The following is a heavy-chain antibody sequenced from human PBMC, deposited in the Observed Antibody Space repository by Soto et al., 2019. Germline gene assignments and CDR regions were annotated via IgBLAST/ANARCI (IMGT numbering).Heavy chain of an antibody. CDR3: ARDRAATDGPPTLGY. D-gene: IGHD1-1*01. CDR2: IYYSGST. V-gene: IGHV4-30-4*01. Sequence: QVQLQESGPGLVKPSQTLSLTCTVSGGSISSGDYYWSWIRQPPGKGLEWIGYIYYSGSTYYNPSLKSRVTMSVDTSKNQFSLKLSSVTAADTAVYYCARDRAATDGPPTLGYWGQGTLVTVSS. J-gene: IGHJ4*02. CDR1: GGSISSGDYY.